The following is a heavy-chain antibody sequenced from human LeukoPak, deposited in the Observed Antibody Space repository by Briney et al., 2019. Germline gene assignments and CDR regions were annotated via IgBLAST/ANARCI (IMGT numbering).Heavy chain of an antibody. J-gene: IGHJ4*02. CDR3: ARVSSGVYFDY. CDR2: IYYSGST. CDR1: GGSISRYY. Sequence: PSETLSLTCTVSGGSISRYYWSWIRQPPGKGLELIGYIYYSGSTNYNPSLKSRVTTSVDTSKNQFSLKLSSVTAADTAVYYCARVSSGVYFDYWGQGTLVTVSS. D-gene: IGHD2-15*01. V-gene: IGHV4-59*01.